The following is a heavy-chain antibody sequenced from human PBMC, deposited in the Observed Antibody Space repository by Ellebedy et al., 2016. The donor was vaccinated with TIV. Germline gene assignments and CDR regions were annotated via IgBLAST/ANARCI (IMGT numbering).Heavy chain of an antibody. CDR3: AKGRGGGSDSSAPRYYFDY. D-gene: IGHD3-22*01. CDR2: ISNTGSRT. J-gene: IGHJ4*02. CDR1: GFTFSSYA. V-gene: IGHV3-23*01. Sequence: PGGSLRLSCAASGFTFSSYAMSWVRQAPGKGLEWVSTISNTGSRTYYADSVEGRFTISRDNSKKTLYLQMNGLRAEDTAIYYCAKGRGGGSDSSAPRYYFDYWGLGTLVTVSS.